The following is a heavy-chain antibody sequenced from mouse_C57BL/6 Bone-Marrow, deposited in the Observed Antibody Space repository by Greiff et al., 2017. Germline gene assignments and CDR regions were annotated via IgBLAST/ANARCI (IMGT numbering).Heavy chain of an antibody. CDR1: GFNIKDDY. V-gene: IGHV14-4*01. D-gene: IGHD1-1*01. Sequence: VQLQQSGAELVRPGASVKLSCTASGFNIKDDYMHWVKQRPEQGLEWIGWIDPENGDTEFASKFKGKATLTAEPSSNAAYLQLSSLTSEDTAVYYCTTWGTTVVAPYYFDYWGQGTTLTVSS. CDR3: TTWGTTVVAPYYFDY. CDR2: IDPENGDT. J-gene: IGHJ2*01.